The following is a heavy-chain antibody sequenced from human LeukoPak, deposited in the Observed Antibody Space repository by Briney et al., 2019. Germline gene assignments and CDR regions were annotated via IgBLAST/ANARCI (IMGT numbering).Heavy chain of an antibody. V-gene: IGHV4-31*03. CDR1: GVSISSGGYY. D-gene: IGHD3-9*01. CDR3: ASGRSYDTLTGRNHYIDD. CDR2: IYYSGST. Sequence: PSETLSLTCTVSGVSISSGGYYWSWIRQHPGKGLEWIGYIYYSGSTYYNPSLKSRVTISVDTSKNQFSLKLSSVTAAGTAGYYRASGRSYDTLTGRNHYIDDWGQGTLVTVSS. J-gene: IGHJ4*02.